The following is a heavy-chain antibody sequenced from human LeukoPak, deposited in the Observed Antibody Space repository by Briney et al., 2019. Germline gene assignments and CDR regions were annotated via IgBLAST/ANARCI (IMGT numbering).Heavy chain of an antibody. D-gene: IGHD6-19*01. V-gene: IGHV1-2*02. CDR1: GYTFTGYY. CDR3: ARDHILAVAGIFHFQH. Sequence: GASVKVSCKASGYTFTGYYMHWVRQAPGQGLEWMGWINPNSGGTNYAQKFQGRVTMTRDTSISTAYMELSRLRSDDTAVYYCARDHILAVAGIFHFQHWGQGTLVTVSS. J-gene: IGHJ1*01. CDR2: INPNSGGT.